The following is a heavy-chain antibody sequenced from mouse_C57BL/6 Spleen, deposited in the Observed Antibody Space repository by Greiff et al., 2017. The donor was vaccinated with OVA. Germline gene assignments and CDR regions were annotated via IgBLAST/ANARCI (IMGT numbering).Heavy chain of an antibody. D-gene: IGHD2-5*01. CDR1: GYTFTGYW. CDR2: ILPGSGST. J-gene: IGHJ1*03. V-gene: IGHV1-9*01. CDR3: ARPAYYSNYEGYFDV. Sequence: LVEPGASVQLSCKATGYTFTGYWIEWVKQRPGHGLEWIGEILPGSGSTNYNEKFKGKATFTADTSSNTAYMQLSSLTTEDSAIYYCARPAYYSNYEGYFDVWGTGTTVTVSS.